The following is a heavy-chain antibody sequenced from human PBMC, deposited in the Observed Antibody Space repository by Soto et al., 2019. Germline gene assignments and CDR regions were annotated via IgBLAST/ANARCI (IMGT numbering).Heavy chain of an antibody. Sequence: QVQLQESGPGLVKPSETLSLTCTVSGASISSYYWSWIRQPPGKGLEWVGFIFHSGSTNCNPSLKSRVTFSVDTSKNQFSLKLTSVTAADTAVYYCAGDQNGSPHFDYWGQGILITVSS. CDR3: AGDQNGSPHFDY. CDR2: IFHSGST. V-gene: IGHV4-59*01. J-gene: IGHJ4*02. CDR1: GASISSYY. D-gene: IGHD1-26*01.